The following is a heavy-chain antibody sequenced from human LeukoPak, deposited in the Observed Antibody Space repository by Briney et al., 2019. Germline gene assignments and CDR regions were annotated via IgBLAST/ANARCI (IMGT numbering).Heavy chain of an antibody. Sequence: SETLSLTCTVSGGSISSSSYYWGWIRQPPGKGLEWIGSIYYSGSTYYNSSLKSRVTISVATSSKQFSLKLSSVTAADTAVYYCARRPYYYDSSGADIWGQGTMVTVSS. V-gene: IGHV4-39*01. J-gene: IGHJ3*02. CDR1: GGSISSSSYY. CDR2: IYYSGST. D-gene: IGHD3-22*01. CDR3: ARRPYYYDSSGADI.